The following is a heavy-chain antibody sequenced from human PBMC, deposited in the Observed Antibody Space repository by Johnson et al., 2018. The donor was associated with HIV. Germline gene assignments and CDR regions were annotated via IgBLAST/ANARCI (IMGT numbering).Heavy chain of an antibody. Sequence: EVQLVESGGGVIRPGGSLRLSCATSGFTFDDYGMSWVRQAPGKGLEWVSTISAAGGTIYYADSVKGRFTISRDNAKNSLYLQMNSLRAEDTAVYYCARGGVGDVFDIWGQGTMVTVSS. CDR2: ISAAGGTI. V-gene: IGHV3-20*04. CDR3: ARGGVGDVFDI. CDR1: GFTFDDYG. J-gene: IGHJ3*02. D-gene: IGHD1-26*01.